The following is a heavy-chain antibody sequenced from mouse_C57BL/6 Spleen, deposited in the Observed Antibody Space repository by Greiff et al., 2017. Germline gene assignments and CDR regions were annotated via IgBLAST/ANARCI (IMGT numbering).Heavy chain of an antibody. CDR2: ILPGSGST. D-gene: IGHD1-1*01. Sequence: VQLQQSGAELMKPGASVKLSCKATGYTFTGYWIEWVKQRPGHGLEWIGEILPGSGSTNYNEKFKGKATLPADTSSNTAYMQLSSLTTEDSAIYYCARDYGSRYVRNYAMDYWGQGTSVTVSS. CDR3: ARDYGSRYVRNYAMDY. V-gene: IGHV1-9*01. CDR1: GYTFTGYW. J-gene: IGHJ4*01.